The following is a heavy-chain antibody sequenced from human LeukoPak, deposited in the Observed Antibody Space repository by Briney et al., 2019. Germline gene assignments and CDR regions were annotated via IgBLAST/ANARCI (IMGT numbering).Heavy chain of an antibody. J-gene: IGHJ3*02. D-gene: IGHD3-10*01. Sequence: ASVKVSCKASGYTFTSYAMNLVRQAPGQGLEWMGWINTNTGNPTYAQGFTGRFVFSLATSVSTAYLQISSLKAEDTAVYYCASDIWFGSRAFDIWGQGTMVTVSS. CDR3: ASDIWFGSRAFDI. CDR2: INTNTGNP. V-gene: IGHV7-4-1*02. CDR1: GYTFTSYA.